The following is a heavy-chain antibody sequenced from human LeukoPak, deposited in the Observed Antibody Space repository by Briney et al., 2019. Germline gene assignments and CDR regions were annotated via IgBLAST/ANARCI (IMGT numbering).Heavy chain of an antibody. D-gene: IGHD1-26*01. CDR2: INSSGSTI. V-gene: IGHV3-11*01. J-gene: IGHJ6*03. Sequence: GGSLRLSCAASGFTFSDYYMSWIRQAPGKGLEWVSYINSSGSTIYYADSVKGRFTIYRDNAKNSLYLQMNSLRAEDTAVYYCARGARVGIYYYYYMDVWGKGTTVTVSS. CDR1: GFTFSDYY. CDR3: ARGARVGIYYYYYMDV.